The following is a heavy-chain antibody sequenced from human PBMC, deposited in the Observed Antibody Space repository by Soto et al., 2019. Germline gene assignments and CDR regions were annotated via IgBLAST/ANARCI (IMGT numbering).Heavy chain of an antibody. CDR3: ARTRGSSGWYLRNAFDI. J-gene: IGHJ3*02. CDR1: GFTFSSYS. CDR2: ISSSSSYI. V-gene: IGHV3-21*01. D-gene: IGHD6-19*01. Sequence: EVQLVESGGGLVKPGGSLRLSCAASGFTFSSYSMNWVRQAPGKGLELVSSISSSSSYIYYADSVKGRFTISRDNAKNSLYLQMNSLRAEDTAVYYCARTRGSSGWYLRNAFDIWGQGTMVTVSS.